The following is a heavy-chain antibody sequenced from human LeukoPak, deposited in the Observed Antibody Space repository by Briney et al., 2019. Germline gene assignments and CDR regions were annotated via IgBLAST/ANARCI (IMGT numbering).Heavy chain of an antibody. V-gene: IGHV4-39*07. CDR3: AREITTGYSSSWPRERGFDP. CDR1: GGSISSSSYY. CDR2: IYYRGST. J-gene: IGHJ5*02. D-gene: IGHD6-13*01. Sequence: SETLSLTCTVSGGSISSSSYYWGWIRQPPGKGLEWIGSIYYRGSTYYNPSLKSRVTMSVDTSKNQFSLKLSSVTAADTAVYYCAREITTGYSSSWPRERGFDPWGQGTLVTVSS.